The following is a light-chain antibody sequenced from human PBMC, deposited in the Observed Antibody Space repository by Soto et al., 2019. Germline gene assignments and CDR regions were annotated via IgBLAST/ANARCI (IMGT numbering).Light chain of an antibody. Sequence: EIIMMQSPDILSVSPGERATLSCRASQSVSSRLAWYQQKPGQAPRLLIHDASTRATGVPARFSGSGSGTEFTLTINSLQAEDFAIYYCQHYNNWPPWTFGQGTKVEIK. J-gene: IGKJ1*01. V-gene: IGKV3-15*01. CDR1: QSVSSR. CDR2: DAS. CDR3: QHYNNWPPWT.